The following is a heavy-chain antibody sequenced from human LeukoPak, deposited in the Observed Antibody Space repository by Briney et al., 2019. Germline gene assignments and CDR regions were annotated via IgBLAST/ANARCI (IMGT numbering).Heavy chain of an antibody. J-gene: IGHJ4*02. Sequence: GGSLRLSCAASGFTFSSYEMNWVRQAPGKGLEWISYISSSGSTIYYADSAKGRFTISRDNARNSLSLQMNSLTAEDTAVYYCASPGSISTGGPIWGQGSLVTVSS. D-gene: IGHD3-9*01. CDR2: ISSSGSTI. CDR1: GFTFSSYE. CDR3: ASPGSISTGGPI. V-gene: IGHV3-48*03.